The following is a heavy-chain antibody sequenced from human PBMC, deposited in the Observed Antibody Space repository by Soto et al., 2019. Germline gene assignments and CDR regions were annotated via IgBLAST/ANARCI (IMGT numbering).Heavy chain of an antibody. CDR2: ISWNSGNI. D-gene: IGHD6-19*01. Sequence: EVHLVESGGGLVQPGRSLRLSCAASGFTFDDYAMHWVRQVPGKGLEWVSGISWNSGNIGYADSVKGRFTISRDNAKNPLYPQMNRLRVEDTALYFCAKDTYSSSPYYMDVWGKGTTVTVSS. V-gene: IGHV3-9*01. CDR1: GFTFDDYA. CDR3: AKDTYSSSPYYMDV. J-gene: IGHJ6*03.